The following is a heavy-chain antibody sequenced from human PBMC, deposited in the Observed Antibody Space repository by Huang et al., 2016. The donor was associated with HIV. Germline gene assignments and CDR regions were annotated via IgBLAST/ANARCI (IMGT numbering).Heavy chain of an antibody. J-gene: IGHJ4*02. V-gene: IGHV7-4-1*02. D-gene: IGHD3-3*01. CDR1: GYTFTSYA. CDR3: ARGGNTIFGVVLVGAYDY. CDR2: INARTGDR. Sequence: QVQLVQSGSELKKPGASVKVSCKASGYTFTSYAMNRGRQAPGQGLEWMGWINARTGDRTYVPGFTGRFVFSLDTSVSTAYLQITSLRPEDTAVYYCARGGNTIFGVVLVGAYDYWGQGTLVTVSS.